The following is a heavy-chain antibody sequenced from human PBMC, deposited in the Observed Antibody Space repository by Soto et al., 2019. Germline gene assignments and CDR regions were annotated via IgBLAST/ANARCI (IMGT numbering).Heavy chain of an antibody. J-gene: IGHJ4*02. CDR2: ISSSSSYI. V-gene: IGHV3-21*01. D-gene: IGHD3-10*01. Sequence: EVQLVESGGGLVKPGGSLRLSCAASGFTFSSYSMNWVRQAPGKGLEWVSSISSSSSYIYYADSVKGRFTISRDNAKNSLYLQMNSLRAEEMAVYYCARDKLGLYGELLGWGQGTLVTVSS. CDR3: ARDKLGLYGELLG. CDR1: GFTFSSYS.